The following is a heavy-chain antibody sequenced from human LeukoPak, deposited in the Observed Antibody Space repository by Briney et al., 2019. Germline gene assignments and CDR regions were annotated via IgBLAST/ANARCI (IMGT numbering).Heavy chain of an antibody. CDR1: GFTFSRYW. V-gene: IGHV3-7*03. J-gene: IGHJ6*04. CDR2: IKEDGSEK. CDR3: ARARGSKSMDV. Sequence: GGSLRLSCAASGFTFSRYWMSWVRQAPGKGLERVANIKEDGSEKYYVDSVKGRFTISRDNAKNSLYLQMNSLRAEDTAVYYCARARGSKSMDVWGKGTTVTVSS. D-gene: IGHD3-10*01.